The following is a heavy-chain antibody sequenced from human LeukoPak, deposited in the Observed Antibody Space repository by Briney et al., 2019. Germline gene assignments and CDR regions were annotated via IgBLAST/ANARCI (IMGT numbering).Heavy chain of an antibody. D-gene: IGHD2-2*02. CDR2: ISAYNGNT. CDR3: ARDSIVVVPAAIVPYFDY. J-gene: IGHJ4*02. CDR1: GYTFTSYG. V-gene: IGHV1-18*01. Sequence: GASVKVSCEASGYTFTSYGISWVRQAPGQGLEWMGWISAYNGNTNYAQKLQGRVTMTTDTSTSTAYMELRSLRSDDTAVYYCARDSIVVVPAAIVPYFDYWGQGTLVTVSS.